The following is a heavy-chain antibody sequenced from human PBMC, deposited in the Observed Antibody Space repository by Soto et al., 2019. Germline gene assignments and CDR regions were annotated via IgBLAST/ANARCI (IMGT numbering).Heavy chain of an antibody. CDR2: INSDGSST. V-gene: IGHV3-74*01. Sequence: RRVIKKPGKGLVWVSRINSDGSSTSYADSVKGRFTISRDNAKNTLYLQMNSLRAEDTAVYYCARDLGSAAPSFGFSGQGT. CDR3: ARDLGSAAPSFGF. D-gene: IGHD2-2*01. J-gene: IGHJ4*02.